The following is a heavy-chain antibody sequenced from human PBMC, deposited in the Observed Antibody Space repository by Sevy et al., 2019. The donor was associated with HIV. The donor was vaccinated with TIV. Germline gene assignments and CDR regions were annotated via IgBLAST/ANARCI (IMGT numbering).Heavy chain of an antibody. J-gene: IGHJ4*02. V-gene: IGHV3-15*07. CDR2: VKSKTDGGTR. CDR3: TAALPLTMIGAGGPSY. Sequence: GGSLRLSCAASGFTFSNAGMNWVRQAPGKGLEWVGRVKSKTDGGTRDYAAPVKGRFTISRDDSKNTVYLQMNSLRTKDTAVYYCTAALPLTMIGAGGPSYWGQGTPVTVSS. CDR1: GFTFSNAG. D-gene: IGHD3-22*01.